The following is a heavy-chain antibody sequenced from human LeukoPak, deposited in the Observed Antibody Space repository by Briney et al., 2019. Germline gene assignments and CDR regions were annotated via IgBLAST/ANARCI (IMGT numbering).Heavy chain of an antibody. CDR2: INPNSGGT. J-gene: IGHJ6*03. D-gene: IGHD3-10*01. Sequence: ASVKVSCKASGYTFTGYYMHWVRQAPGQGLEWMGWINPNSGGTNYAQKFQGRVTMTRDTSISTAYMELSRLRSDDTAVYYCARDKGTMVRGVYYYYYYMDVWGKGTTVTISS. V-gene: IGHV1-2*02. CDR3: ARDKGTMVRGVYYYYYYMDV. CDR1: GYTFTGYY.